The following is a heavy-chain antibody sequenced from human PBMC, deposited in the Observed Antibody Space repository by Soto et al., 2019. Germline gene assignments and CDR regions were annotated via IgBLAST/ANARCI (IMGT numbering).Heavy chain of an antibody. CDR3: AKSRSSWYASYFD. CDR2: ISETGSNT. V-gene: IGHV3-23*01. J-gene: IGHJ4*01. CDR1: GLTFSTFA. Sequence: VGSLRLSCAASGLTFSTFAMSWVRQAPGKGLDWVSTISETGSNTYYADSVKGRFSISRDNSKNTLYLQVNSLRAEDTAVYYCAKSRSSWYASYFD. D-gene: IGHD6-13*01.